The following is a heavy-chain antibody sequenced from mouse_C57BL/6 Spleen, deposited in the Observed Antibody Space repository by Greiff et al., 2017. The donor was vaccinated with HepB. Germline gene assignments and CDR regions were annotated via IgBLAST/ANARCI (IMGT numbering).Heavy chain of an antibody. CDR2: IYPRSGNT. CDR1: GYTFTSYG. CDR3: VISRYYNGIGDGAWVAY. D-gene: IGHD1-1*01. Sequence: QVQLKQSGAELARPGASVKLSCKASGYTFTSYGISWVKQRTGQGLEWIGEIYPRSGNTYYNEKFKGKATLTADKSSSTAYMELRSLTSEDSAVYVCVISRYYNGIGDGAWVAYWGQGTLVTVSA. J-gene: IGHJ3*01. V-gene: IGHV1-81*01.